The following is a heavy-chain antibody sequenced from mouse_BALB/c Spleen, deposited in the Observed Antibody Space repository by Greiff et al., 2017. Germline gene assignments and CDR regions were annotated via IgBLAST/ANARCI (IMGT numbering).Heavy chain of an antibody. V-gene: IGHV3-6*02. J-gene: IGHJ2*01. CDR3: AREGSLYYFGY. CDR1: GYSITSGYY. Sequence: VQLKQSGPGLVKPSQSLSLTCSVTGYSITSGYYWNWIRQFPGNKLEWMGYISYDGSNNYNPSLKNRISITRDTSKNQFFLKLNSVTTEDTATYYCAREGSLYYFGYWGQGTTLTVSS. CDR2: ISYDGSN.